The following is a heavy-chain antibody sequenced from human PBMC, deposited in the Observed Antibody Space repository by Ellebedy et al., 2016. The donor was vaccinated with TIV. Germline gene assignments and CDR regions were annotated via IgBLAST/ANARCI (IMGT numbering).Heavy chain of an antibody. Sequence: GESLKISXAASGFTFSSYAMSWVRQAPGKGLEWVSAISGSGGSTYYADSVKGRFTISRDNSKNTLDLQMNSPRAEDTAVYYCAKDRGDIVVVPAAPSVGEPLDYWGQGTLVTVSS. V-gene: IGHV3-23*01. J-gene: IGHJ4*02. D-gene: IGHD2-2*01. CDR3: AKDRGDIVVVPAAPSVGEPLDY. CDR2: ISGSGGST. CDR1: GFTFSSYA.